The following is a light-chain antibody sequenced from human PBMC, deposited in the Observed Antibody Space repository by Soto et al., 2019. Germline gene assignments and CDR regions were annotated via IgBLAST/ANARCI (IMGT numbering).Light chain of an antibody. J-gene: IGKJ2*01. Sequence: ELVLTQSPGTLSLSPGERATLSCRASQYLSSMNLAWYRQKPGQAPRLLIYGASNRATGIPDRFSGSGSGTDFSLTITRLEAEDSAVYHCHGYGDSPPAFSYGQGTRLEIK. CDR3: HGYGDSPPAFS. CDR2: GAS. V-gene: IGKV3-20*01. CDR1: QYLSSMN.